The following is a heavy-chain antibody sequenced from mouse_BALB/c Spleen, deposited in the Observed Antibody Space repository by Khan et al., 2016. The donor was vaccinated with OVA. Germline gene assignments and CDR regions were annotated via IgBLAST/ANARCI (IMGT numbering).Heavy chain of an antibody. V-gene: IGHV1-31*01. CDR2: IDPFSGAT. CDR3: TRHGYVAWFTY. D-gene: IGHD2-2*01. CDR1: GYSFTSYY. Sequence: EVQLQQSGPELMKPGASVKISCKASGYSFTSYYIHWMIESHGTSLEWIGYIDPFSGATTYNQKFKGKATLPVDKSSNTAYIHLRNLTSEDSAVYYCTRHGYVAWFTYWGQGTLVTVSA. J-gene: IGHJ3*01.